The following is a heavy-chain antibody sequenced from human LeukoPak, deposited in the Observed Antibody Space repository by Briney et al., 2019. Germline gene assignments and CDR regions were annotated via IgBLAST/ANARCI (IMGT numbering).Heavy chain of an antibody. J-gene: IGHJ3*02. CDR2: IRNKVNGYTT. Sequence: GGSLRLSCAASGFTFSDHYMDWVCQAAGKGLEWIGRIRNKVNGYTTEYAASVKGRFTISRDDSKNSLYLQMNSLKTEDTAVYYCARSRSYYPFDIWGQGTMVTVSS. CDR1: GFTFSDHY. CDR3: ARSRSYYPFDI. D-gene: IGHD1-26*01. V-gene: IGHV3-72*01.